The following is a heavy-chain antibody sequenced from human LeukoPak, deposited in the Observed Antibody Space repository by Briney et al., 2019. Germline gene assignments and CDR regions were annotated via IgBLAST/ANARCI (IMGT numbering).Heavy chain of an antibody. J-gene: IGHJ5*02. D-gene: IGHD6-13*01. Sequence: SETLSLTSTVSGGSISSSSYYWGWIRQPPGKGLEWIGSIYYSGSIYYNPSLKSRVTISVDTSKNQFSLKLSSVTAADTAVYYCAREGQQQLVGYNWFDPWGQGTLVTVSS. CDR3: AREGQQQLVGYNWFDP. V-gene: IGHV4-39*07. CDR1: GGSISSSSYY. CDR2: IYYSGSI.